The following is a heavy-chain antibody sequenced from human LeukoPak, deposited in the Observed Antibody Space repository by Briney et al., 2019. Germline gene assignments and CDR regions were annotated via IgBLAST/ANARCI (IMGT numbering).Heavy chain of an antibody. V-gene: IGHV4-31*11. J-gene: IGHJ6*04. CDR2: IYYSGST. CDR3: ARGVIPAVHLDV. CDR1: GGSISSGGYC. Sequence: SETLSLSCAVSGGSISSGGYCWSWVRQQPGKGLESLGYIYYSGSTYYNPSLKSRVTISVDTSKNQFSLKLSSVTAADTAVYYCARGVIPAVHLDVWGKGTTVTVSS. D-gene: IGHD3-16*02.